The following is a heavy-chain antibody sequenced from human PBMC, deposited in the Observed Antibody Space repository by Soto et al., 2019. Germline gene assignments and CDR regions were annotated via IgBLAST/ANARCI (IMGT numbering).Heavy chain of an antibody. J-gene: IGHJ6*02. CDR2: ISNDGSKK. CDR3: AKTRRGYDMFFYGLDV. D-gene: IGHD5-12*01. Sequence: QVHLVESGGGVVQPGRSLRLACAVSGFRFSDYGMQWVRQAPGKGLEWVAVISNDGSKKYYGDSVQGRFTISRDDSKSTVYVQMDSLKPEDTAVYYCAKTRRGYDMFFYGLDVWGQGTTVTVSS. V-gene: IGHV3-30*18. CDR1: GFRFSDYG.